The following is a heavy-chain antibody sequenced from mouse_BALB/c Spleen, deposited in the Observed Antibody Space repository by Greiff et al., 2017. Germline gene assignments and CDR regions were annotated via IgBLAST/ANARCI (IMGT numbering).Heavy chain of an antibody. V-gene: IGHV1-39*01. CDR3: ARDAPYAMDY. CDR2: INPYYGST. J-gene: IGHJ4*01. Sequence: EVQLQQTGPELVKPGASVKISCKASGYSFTDYIMLWVKQSHGKSLEWIGNINPYYGSTSYNLKFKGKATLTVDKSSSTAYMQLNSLTSEDSAVYYCARDAPYAMDYWGQGTSVTVSS. CDR1: GYSFTDYI.